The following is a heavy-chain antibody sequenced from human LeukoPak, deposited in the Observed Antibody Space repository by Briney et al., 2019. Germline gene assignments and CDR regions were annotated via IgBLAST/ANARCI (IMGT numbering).Heavy chain of an antibody. CDR3: AKRPDQWELLCAPPRPVCKY. Sequence: GGSLRLSCAASGFTFSSYAMSWVRQAPGKGLEWVSAIGGSGGSTYYADSVKGRFTISRDNSKNTLYLQMNSLRAEDTAVYYCAKRPDQWELLCAPPRPVCKYSGQGTLVTVSS. CDR2: IGGSGGST. J-gene: IGHJ4*02. D-gene: IGHD1-26*01. V-gene: IGHV3-23*01. CDR1: GFTFSSYA.